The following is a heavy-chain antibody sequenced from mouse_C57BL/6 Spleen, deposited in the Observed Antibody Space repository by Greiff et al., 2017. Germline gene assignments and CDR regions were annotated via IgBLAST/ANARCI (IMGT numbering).Heavy chain of an antibody. V-gene: IGHV3-6*01. CDR1: GYSITSGYY. J-gene: IGHJ4*01. D-gene: IGHD1-1*02. CDR3: ARGGGYYAMDY. CDR2: IRNDGSN. Sequence: EVKLMESGPGLVKPSQSLSLTCSVTGYSITSGYYWNWIRQFPGNKLEWMGHIRNDGSNNYNPSLKNRISITRDTSKNQFFLKLNSVTTEDTATYYCARGGGYYAMDYWGQGTSVTVSS.